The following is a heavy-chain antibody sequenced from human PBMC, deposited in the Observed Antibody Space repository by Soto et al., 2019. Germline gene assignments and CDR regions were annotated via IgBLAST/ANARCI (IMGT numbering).Heavy chain of an antibody. V-gene: IGHV3-23*01. Sequence: GGSLRLSCAASGFTFSSYAMSWVRQAPGKGLEWVSAISGSGGSTYYADSVKGRFTISRDNSKNTLYLQMNSLRAEDTAVYYCAKWRDSGSGWYVDNYYYYGMDVWGQGTTVTVSS. CDR2: ISGSGGST. D-gene: IGHD6-19*01. CDR1: GFTFSSYA. J-gene: IGHJ6*02. CDR3: AKWRDSGSGWYVDNYYYYGMDV.